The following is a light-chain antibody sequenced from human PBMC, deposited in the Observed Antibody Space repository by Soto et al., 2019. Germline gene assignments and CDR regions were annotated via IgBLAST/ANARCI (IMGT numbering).Light chain of an antibody. Sequence: QSALTRPASVSGSPGQSITISCTGTSSDVGGYNYVSWFQQHPGKAPKLMIFEVSNRPSGVSNRFSGSKSGNTASLTISGLQAEDEADYYCSSYKRGATLVFGGGTKLTVL. V-gene: IGLV2-14*01. CDR3: SSYKRGATLV. J-gene: IGLJ2*01. CDR2: EVS. CDR1: SSDVGGYNY.